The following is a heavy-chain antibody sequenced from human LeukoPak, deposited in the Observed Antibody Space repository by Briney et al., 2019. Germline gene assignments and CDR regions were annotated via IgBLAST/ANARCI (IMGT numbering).Heavy chain of an antibody. J-gene: IGHJ4*02. Sequence: GGSLRLSCAASGFTFSNYGMHWVRQAPGKGLEWVAFIRYDGTNKYYADSVKGRFTISRDNSKNTLYLQMNSLRAEDTAVYYCAKEQYYDSSGYYYTESDYRGQGTLVTVSS. CDR2: IRYDGTNK. CDR3: AKEQYYDSSGYYYTESDY. V-gene: IGHV3-30*02. D-gene: IGHD3-22*01. CDR1: GFTFSNYG.